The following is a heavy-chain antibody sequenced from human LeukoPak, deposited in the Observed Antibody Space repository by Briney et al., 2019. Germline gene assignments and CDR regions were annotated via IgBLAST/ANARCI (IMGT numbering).Heavy chain of an antibody. CDR3: ARHASTHYFDS. CDR2: IWFDGSGT. J-gene: IGHJ4*02. V-gene: IGHV3-33*01. D-gene: IGHD2/OR15-2a*01. Sequence: GGSLRLSCVAFGFTFSNYGMHWVRQAPGKGLEWVAIIWFDGSGTYYADSVKGRVTFSRDNSKNTLYLQMNSLRAEDTAMYYCARHASTHYFDSWGQGTLVTVSS. CDR1: GFTFSNYG.